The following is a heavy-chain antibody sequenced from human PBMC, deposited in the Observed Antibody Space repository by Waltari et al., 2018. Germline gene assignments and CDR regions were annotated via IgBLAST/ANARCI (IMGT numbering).Heavy chain of an antibody. Sequence: QITLKESGPTLVKPTQTLTLTCTFSGFSLSTSGVGVGWIRQPPGKALEWLALIYWNDDKRYSPSLKSRLTITKDTSKNQVVLTMTNMDPVDTATYYCAHRLYYYGADWFDPWGQGTLVTVSS. CDR1: GFSLSTSGVG. V-gene: IGHV2-5*01. J-gene: IGHJ5*02. CDR2: IYWNDDK. D-gene: IGHD3-10*01. CDR3: AHRLYYYGADWFDP.